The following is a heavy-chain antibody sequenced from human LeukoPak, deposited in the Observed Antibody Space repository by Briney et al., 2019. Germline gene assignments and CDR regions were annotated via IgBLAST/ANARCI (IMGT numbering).Heavy chain of an antibody. J-gene: IGHJ5*02. D-gene: IGHD6-13*01. V-gene: IGHV4-34*01. CDR1: GGSFSGYY. CDR3: ARRIKAVGIVSIGS. Sequence: SETLSLTCAVCGGSFSGYYWSWIRQPPGKGLEWIGEINHSGSTNYNPSLKSRVTISVDTSKNQFSLKLSSVTAADTAVYYSARRIKAVGIVSIGSWGQGTLVTVSS. CDR2: INHSGST.